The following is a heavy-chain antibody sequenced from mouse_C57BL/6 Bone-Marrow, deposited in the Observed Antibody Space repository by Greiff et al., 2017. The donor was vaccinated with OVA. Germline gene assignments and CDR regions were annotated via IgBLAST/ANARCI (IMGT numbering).Heavy chain of an antibody. CDR2: IWSGGST. V-gene: IGHV2-2*01. CDR1: GFSLTSYG. Sequence: QVQLQQSGPGLVQPSQSLSIPCPVSGFSLTSYGVHWVRQSPGKGLEWLGVIWSGGSTDSNAAFISRRSISKDNSKSQVFLKMNSLQADDTAIYYCARNYHGSSDGGFAYWGQGTLVTVSA. CDR3: ARNYHGSSDGGFAY. J-gene: IGHJ3*01. D-gene: IGHD1-1*01.